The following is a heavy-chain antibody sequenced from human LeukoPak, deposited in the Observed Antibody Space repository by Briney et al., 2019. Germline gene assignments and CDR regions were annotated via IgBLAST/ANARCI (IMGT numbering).Heavy chain of an antibody. CDR1: GFTFSSYS. CDR3: ARDRFNIVVLGAFDI. Sequence: GSLRLSCAASGFTFSSYSMNWVRQAPGKGLEWVSSISSSSSYIYYADSVKGRFTISRDNAKNSLYLQMNSLRAEDTAVYYCARDRFNIVVLGAFDIWGQGTMVTVSS. V-gene: IGHV3-21*01. D-gene: IGHD2-21*01. CDR2: ISSSSSYI. J-gene: IGHJ3*02.